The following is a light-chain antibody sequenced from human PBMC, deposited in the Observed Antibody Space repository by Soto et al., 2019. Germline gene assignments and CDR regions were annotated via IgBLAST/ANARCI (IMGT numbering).Light chain of an antibody. CDR2: GNS. CDR1: SSNIGAGYD. CDR3: QSYDSSLSGCYV. J-gene: IGLJ1*01. V-gene: IGLV1-40*01. Sequence: QSALTQPPSVSGAPGQRVTISCTGSSSNIGAGYDVHWYQQLPGTAPKLLIYGNSNRPSGVPDRFYGSKSGTSASLAITGLQAEDEADYYCQSYDSSLSGCYVFGTGTKLTVL.